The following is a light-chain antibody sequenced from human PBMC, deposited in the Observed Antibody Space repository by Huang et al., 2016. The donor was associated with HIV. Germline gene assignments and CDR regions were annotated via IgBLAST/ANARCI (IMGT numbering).Light chain of an antibody. V-gene: IGKV4-1*01. Sequence: DIVMTQSPDSLAVFLGERATINCKSSQTVLDRSNNKNYLAWYQQKPGQPPTLLIYWASARESGGPDRFSGSGSGTDFTLTISSLQAEDVAVYYCHQYYDTPYTFGQGTKLEIK. CDR1: QTVLDRSNNKNY. CDR2: WAS. CDR3: HQYYDTPYT. J-gene: IGKJ2*01.